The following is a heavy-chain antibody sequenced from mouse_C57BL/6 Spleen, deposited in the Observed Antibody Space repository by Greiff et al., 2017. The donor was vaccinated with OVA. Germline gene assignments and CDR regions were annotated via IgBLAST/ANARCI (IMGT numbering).Heavy chain of an antibody. J-gene: IGHJ2*01. Sequence: VQLQQPGTELVKPGASVKLSCKASGYTFTSYWMHWVKQRPGQGLEWIGNINPSNGGTNYNEKFKSKATLTVDKSSSTAYMQLSSLTSEDSAVYYCARDGNWDSYYFDYWGQGTTLTVSS. CDR3: ARDGNWDSYYFDY. CDR2: INPSNGGT. D-gene: IGHD4-1*01. V-gene: IGHV1-53*01. CDR1: GYTFTSYW.